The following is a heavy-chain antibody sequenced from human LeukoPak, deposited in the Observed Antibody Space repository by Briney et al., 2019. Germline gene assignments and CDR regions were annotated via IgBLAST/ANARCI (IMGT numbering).Heavy chain of an antibody. J-gene: IGHJ6*03. CDR3: ARHKDSSRWYYYYMDA. V-gene: IGHV4-59*08. CDR1: GGSISSYY. CDR2: FYYSGST. D-gene: IGHD6-13*01. Sequence: SETLSLTCTVSGGSISSYYWSWIRQPPGKGLEWIGYFYYSGSTNYNPSLKSRVTISVDTSKNQFSLKLNSVTAADTAVYYCARHKDSSRWYYYYMDAWGKGTTVTVSS.